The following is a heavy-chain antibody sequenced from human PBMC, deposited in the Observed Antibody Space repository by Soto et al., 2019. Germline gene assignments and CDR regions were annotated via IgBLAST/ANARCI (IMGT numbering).Heavy chain of an antibody. J-gene: IGHJ2*01. CDR2: IIPIFGTV. V-gene: IGHV1-69*12. CDR3: ARGNHRWLQLWYFDL. CDR1: GGTFSNYP. Sequence: QVQLVQSGAEVKKPGSSVKVSCKASGGTFSNYPISWVRQAPGQGLEWMGGIIPIFGTVNYAQKFQGRVTIXXDXSXXTADMELSSLRSEDTAVYYCARGNHRWLQLWYFDLWGRGTLVTVSS. D-gene: IGHD5-12*01.